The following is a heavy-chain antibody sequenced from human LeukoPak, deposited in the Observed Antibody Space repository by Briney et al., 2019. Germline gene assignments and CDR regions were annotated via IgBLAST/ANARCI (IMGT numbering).Heavy chain of an antibody. CDR2: IYHGGTT. Sequence: PSETLSLTCAVSGHSVTSDNYWAWIGQSPGRGLEWIGSIYHGGTTYYNPSLSGRITISLHLSKNQFSLSLTSVTAADTAVYFCAKEGWFILGQDWLDPWGQGTRVTVSS. CDR3: AKEGWFILGQDWLDP. V-gene: IGHV4-38-2*02. CDR1: GHSVTSDNY. D-gene: IGHD3-10*01. J-gene: IGHJ5*02.